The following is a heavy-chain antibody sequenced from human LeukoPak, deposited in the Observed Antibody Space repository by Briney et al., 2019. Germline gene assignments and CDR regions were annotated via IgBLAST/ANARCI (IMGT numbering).Heavy chain of an antibody. CDR2: INHSGST. J-gene: IGHJ4*02. CDR3: ARSADCSGGSCYLSYTDY. V-gene: IGHV4-34*01. Sequence: PPETLSLTCAVYGGSFSGYYWSWIRQPPGKGLEWIGEINHSGSTNYNPSLKSRVTISVDTSKNQFSLKLSSVTAADTAVYYCARSADCSGGSCYLSYTDYWGQGTLVTVSS. CDR1: GGSFSGYY. D-gene: IGHD2-15*01.